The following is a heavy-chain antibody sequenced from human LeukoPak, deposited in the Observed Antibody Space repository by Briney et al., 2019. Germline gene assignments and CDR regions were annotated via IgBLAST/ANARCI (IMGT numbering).Heavy chain of an antibody. CDR1: GFTFSSYS. V-gene: IGHV3-21*01. D-gene: IGHD1-26*01. CDR2: ISSSSSYI. J-gene: IGHJ4*02. Sequence: GGSLRLSCAASGFTFSSYSMTWVRQAPGKGLEWVSSISSSSSYIYYADSVKGRFTISRDNAKNSLYLQMNSLRAEDTAVYYCARAPIVGATGGSYVYWGQGTLVTVSS. CDR3: ARAPIVGATGGSYVY.